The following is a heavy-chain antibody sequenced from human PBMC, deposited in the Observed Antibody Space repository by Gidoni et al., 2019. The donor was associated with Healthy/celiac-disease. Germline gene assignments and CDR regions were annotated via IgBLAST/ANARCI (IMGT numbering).Heavy chain of an antibody. V-gene: IGHV3-30*18. CDR2: ISYDGSNK. CDR1: GVTFSSYG. D-gene: IGHD5-18*01. Sequence: QVQLVESGGGVVKPGRSLRLSCAASGVTFSSYGMHWVRQAPGKGLEWVAVISYDGSNKYYADSVKGRFTISRDNSKNTLYLQMNSLRAEDTAVYYCAKDANGGYSYGYSFGYWGQGTLVTVSS. J-gene: IGHJ4*02. CDR3: AKDANGGYSYGYSFGY.